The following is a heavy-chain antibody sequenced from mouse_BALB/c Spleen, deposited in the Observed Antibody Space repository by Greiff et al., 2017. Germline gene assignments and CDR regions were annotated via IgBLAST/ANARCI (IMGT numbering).Heavy chain of an antibody. CDR2: ISSGGST. CDR1: GFTFSSYA. Sequence: EVNVVESGGGLVKPGGSLKLSCAASGFTFSSYAMSWVRQTPEKRLEWVASISSGGSTYYPDSVKGRFTISRDNARNILYLQMSSLRSEDTAMYYCARLRYDGYYYIDYWGQGTTLTVSS. J-gene: IGHJ2*01. D-gene: IGHD2-3*01. CDR3: ARLRYDGYYYIDY. V-gene: IGHV5-6-5*01.